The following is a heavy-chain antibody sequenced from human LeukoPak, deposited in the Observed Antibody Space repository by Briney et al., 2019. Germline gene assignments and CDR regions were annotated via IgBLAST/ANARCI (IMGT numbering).Heavy chain of an antibody. CDR1: GFTFSTYG. CDR2: IWYDGSNK. Sequence: GGSLRLSCVASGFTFSTYGMHWVRQAPGKGLEWVAIIWYDGSNKYYADSVKGRFTISRDNSKNTLYLQMNSLRAEDTAVYYCARDPASWTYYDSSGYYDYWGQGTLATVSS. J-gene: IGHJ4*02. CDR3: ARDPASWTYYDSSGYYDY. D-gene: IGHD3-22*01. V-gene: IGHV3-33*01.